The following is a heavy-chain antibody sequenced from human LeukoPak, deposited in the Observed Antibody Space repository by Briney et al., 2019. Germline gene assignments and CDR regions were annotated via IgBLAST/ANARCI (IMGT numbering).Heavy chain of an antibody. J-gene: IGHJ4*02. V-gene: IGHV1-46*01. Sequence: GASVKVSCKASGYTFTSNYMHWVRQTPGQGLEWMGIIKPSGGSTSYAQKFQGRVTITADESTTTAYMELSSLRSDDTAVYYCGKGEVWYCGSTSCYTIDYWGQGTLVTVSS. D-gene: IGHD2-2*02. CDR3: GKGEVWYCGSTSCYTIDY. CDR1: GYTFTSNY. CDR2: IKPSGGST.